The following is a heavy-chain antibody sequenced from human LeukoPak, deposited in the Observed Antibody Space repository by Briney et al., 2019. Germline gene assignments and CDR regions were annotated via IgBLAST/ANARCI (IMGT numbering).Heavy chain of an antibody. V-gene: IGHV3-23*01. D-gene: IGHD3-16*01. Sequence: GGSLRLSCAASGFTLSTYAMSWVRQTPGKGLEWVAATSSSDAGTYHADSVRGRFTISRDNSKNTLYLQMNSLRAEDTAVYYCARDPGFSHRGGAFDIWGQGTMVTVSS. CDR3: ARDPGFSHRGGAFDI. CDR2: TSSSDAGT. CDR1: GFTLSTYA. J-gene: IGHJ3*02.